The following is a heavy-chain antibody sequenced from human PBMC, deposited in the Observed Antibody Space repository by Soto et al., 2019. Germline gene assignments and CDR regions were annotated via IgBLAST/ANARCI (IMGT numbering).Heavy chain of an antibody. CDR1: AGSISSGGYY. D-gene: IGHD3-10*01. J-gene: IGHJ4*02. Sequence: SATLSLTCTVSAGSISSGGYYWRWIRQHPGKGLEWIGYIYYSGSTYYNPSLKSRVTISVDTSKNQFSLKLSSVTVADTAVYYCARDRRFEYYFDYWGQGTLVTVSS. CDR2: IYYSGST. V-gene: IGHV4-31*03. CDR3: ARDRRFEYYFDY.